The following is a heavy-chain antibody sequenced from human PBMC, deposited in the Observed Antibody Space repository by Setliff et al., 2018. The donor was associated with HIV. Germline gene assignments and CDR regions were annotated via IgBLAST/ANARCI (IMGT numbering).Heavy chain of an antibody. CDR2: IYPSTSA. CDR1: GGSIGGYS. D-gene: IGHD1-26*01. Sequence: SETLSLTCSVSGGSIGGYSWGWIRQSPGKGLEWIGYIYPSTSANYNPSLKSRVRILLNTSKNQFSLRLTSVTAADTAVYYCARDVRWEIIPKYYYYYYIDVWGKGTPVTVSS. J-gene: IGHJ6*03. CDR3: ARDVRWEIIPKYYYYYYIDV. V-gene: IGHV4-4*09.